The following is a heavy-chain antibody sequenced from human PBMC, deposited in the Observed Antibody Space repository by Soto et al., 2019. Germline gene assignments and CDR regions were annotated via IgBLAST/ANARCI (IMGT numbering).Heavy chain of an antibody. CDR2: IWYDGSNE. D-gene: IGHD6-19*01. CDR1: GFIFSGYG. Sequence: QVQLVESGGGVVQPGRSLRLSCEASGFIFSGYGMHWVRQAPGKGLEWVAVIWYDGSNENYADSVKGRFTISRDNSKNTLYLQMNSLRAEGTAVYYCTRRFSDGWYSDYWGQGTLVTVSS. V-gene: IGHV3-33*01. J-gene: IGHJ4*02. CDR3: TRRFSDGWYSDY.